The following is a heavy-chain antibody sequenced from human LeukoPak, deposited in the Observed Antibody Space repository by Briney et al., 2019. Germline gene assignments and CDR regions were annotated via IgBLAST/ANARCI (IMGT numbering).Heavy chain of an antibody. D-gene: IGHD6-19*01. V-gene: IGHV5-51*01. J-gene: IGHJ4*02. CDR2: IYPGDSDT. Sequence: GESLKISCKGSGYSFTSYWIGWVRQIPGKGLEWMGIIYPGDSDTRYSPSFQAQVTISADKSISTAYLQSSSLKASDTAMYYCARSASFSGWYYFDYWGQGTLVTVSS. CDR3: ARSASFSGWYYFDY. CDR1: GYSFTSYW.